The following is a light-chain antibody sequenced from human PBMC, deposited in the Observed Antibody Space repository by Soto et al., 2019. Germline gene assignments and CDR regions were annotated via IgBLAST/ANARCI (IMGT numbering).Light chain of an antibody. CDR3: QQRNDWPWT. Sequence: ETVMTQSPATLSVSPGDRATLSCRSSQSVSTHLAWYQQKPGQAPRLLIYGASTRATGVPARFSGSGSGTDFTLTISGLEPEDFVVYYCQQRNDWPWTFGQGTKV. CDR1: QSVSTH. CDR2: GAS. J-gene: IGKJ1*01. V-gene: IGKV3-11*01.